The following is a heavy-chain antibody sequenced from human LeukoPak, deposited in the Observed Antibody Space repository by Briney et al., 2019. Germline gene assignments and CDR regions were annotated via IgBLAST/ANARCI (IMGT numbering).Heavy chain of an antibody. V-gene: IGHV1-69*13. J-gene: IGHJ3*02. CDR1: GYTFSGYY. CDR3: AYGDYVRAYAFDI. CDR2: INPIFGTA. Sequence: GASVKVSCKASGYTFSGYYMHWVRQAPGLWLEWMGWINPIFGTANYAQKFQGRVTITADESTSTAYMELSSLRPEDTAVYYCAYGDYVRAYAFDIWGQGTMVTVSS. D-gene: IGHD4-17*01.